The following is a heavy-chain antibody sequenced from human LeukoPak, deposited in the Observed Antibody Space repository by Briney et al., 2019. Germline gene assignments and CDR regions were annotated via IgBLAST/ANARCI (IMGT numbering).Heavy chain of an antibody. CDR3: ARGIAVAGTGVSTANWFDP. Sequence: SETLSLTCAVYGGSFSGYYWSWIRQPPGKGLEWIGEINHSGSTNYNPSLKSRVTISVDTSKNQFSLKLSSVTAADTAVYYCARGIAVAGTGVSTANWFDPWGQGTLVTVSS. J-gene: IGHJ5*02. D-gene: IGHD6-19*01. CDR1: GGSFSGYY. V-gene: IGHV4-34*01. CDR2: INHSGST.